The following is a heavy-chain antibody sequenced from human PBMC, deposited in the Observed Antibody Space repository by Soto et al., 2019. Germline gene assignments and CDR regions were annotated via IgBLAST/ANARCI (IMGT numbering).Heavy chain of an antibody. CDR2: ISGSGVST. D-gene: IGHD3-16*01. CDR3: AKDRPAFGALAPYDEGVLFDY. V-gene: IGHV3-23*01. Sequence: GGSLRLSCAASGFTFSSYAMSWVRQAPGKGLEWVSAISGSGVSTYYADSVKGRFTISRDNSKNTLYLKMNSLRAEDTAVYYCAKDRPAFGALAPYDEGVLFDYWGQGTLVTVSS. J-gene: IGHJ4*02. CDR1: GFTFSSYA.